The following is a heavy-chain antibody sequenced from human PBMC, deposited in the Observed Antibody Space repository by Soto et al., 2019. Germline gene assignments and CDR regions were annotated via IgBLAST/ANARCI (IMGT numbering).Heavy chain of an antibody. J-gene: IGHJ4*02. CDR1: GFSFSNFA. V-gene: IGHV3-23*01. Sequence: EVQLLESGGGLVQPGGSLRLSCAASGFSFSNFAMSWVRQAPGKGLEWVSAISGSGGNTYYADSVKGRFTISRDNXKXTXXLQMNSLRAEDTAVYYCAKGRYYYDSSGSNDYFDYWGQGTLVTVSS. CDR3: AKGRYYYDSSGSNDYFDY. D-gene: IGHD3-22*01. CDR2: ISGSGGNT.